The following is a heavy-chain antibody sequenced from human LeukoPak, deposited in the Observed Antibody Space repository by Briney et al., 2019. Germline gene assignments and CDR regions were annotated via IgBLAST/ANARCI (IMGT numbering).Heavy chain of an antibody. CDR3: ARQFSGHDRDY. D-gene: IGHD5-12*01. CDR2: IYPGDFDT. Sequence: GESLKISCKGSGYSFTSYWIGWVRQMPGKGLEWMGIIYPGDFDTRYSPSFQGQVTISADKSINTAYLQWSSRKASDTAIYYCARQFSGHDRDYWGQGTLVTVSS. J-gene: IGHJ4*02. CDR1: GYSFTSYW. V-gene: IGHV5-51*01.